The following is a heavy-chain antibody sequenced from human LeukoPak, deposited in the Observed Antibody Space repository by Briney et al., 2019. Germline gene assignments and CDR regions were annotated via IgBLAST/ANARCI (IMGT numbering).Heavy chain of an antibody. Sequence: PGGSLRLSCAASGFTFSSYGMHWVRQAPGKGLEWVAVISYDGSNKYYADSVKGRFTISRDNSKNTLFLEMNSLRAEDTAVYYRGRDGWEIRLATGYWGQGTLVTVSS. D-gene: IGHD1-26*01. J-gene: IGHJ4*02. V-gene: IGHV3-30*03. CDR2: ISYDGSNK. CDR3: GRDGWEIRLATGY. CDR1: GFTFSSYG.